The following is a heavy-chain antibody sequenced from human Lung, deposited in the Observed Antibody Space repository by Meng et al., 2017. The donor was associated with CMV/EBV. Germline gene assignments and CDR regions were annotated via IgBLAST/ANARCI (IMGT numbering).Heavy chain of an antibody. V-gene: IGHV4-4*02. CDR3: LRRSGGSV. Sequence: VSFREYGPALVKQSETLSLPCAVSGASITNHNWWAWVRQPPGKGLEWIGEIPHRGSSAYNPSLKSRVSMSIDKSKNQFSLKLTSVTAADTAVYHCLRRSGGSVWGQGTLVTV. CDR2: IPHRGSS. J-gene: IGHJ1*01. D-gene: IGHD3-10*01. CDR1: GASITNHNW.